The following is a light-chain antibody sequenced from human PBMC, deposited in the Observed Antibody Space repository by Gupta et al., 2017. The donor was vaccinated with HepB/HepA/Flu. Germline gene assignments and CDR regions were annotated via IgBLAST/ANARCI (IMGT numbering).Light chain of an antibody. Sequence: QSVLTQPPSMSGAPGQTVTISCTGSGSNIGAGYDVHWYQQLPGTAPKVVIYSRNNWPTGVPDRFSGSKSGTSASLAITGLQAEDEADYYCQSYDSSLRGWLFGGGTKLTVL. CDR3: QSYDSSLRGWL. J-gene: IGLJ3*02. CDR1: GSNIGAGYD. CDR2: SRN. V-gene: IGLV1-40*01.